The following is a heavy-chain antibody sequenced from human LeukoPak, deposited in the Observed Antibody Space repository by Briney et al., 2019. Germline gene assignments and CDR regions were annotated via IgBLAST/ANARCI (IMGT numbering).Heavy chain of an antibody. CDR2: ISSSSSTI. Sequence: PGGSLRLSCAASGFTFSSYSMNWVRQAPGKGLEWVSYISSSSSTIYYADSVKGRFTISRDNAKNSLYLQMNSLRAEDTAVYYCARVSCSGGSCYVVFDIWGQGTMVTVSS. V-gene: IGHV3-48*01. CDR3: ARVSCSGGSCYVVFDI. J-gene: IGHJ3*02. CDR1: GFTFSSYS. D-gene: IGHD2-15*01.